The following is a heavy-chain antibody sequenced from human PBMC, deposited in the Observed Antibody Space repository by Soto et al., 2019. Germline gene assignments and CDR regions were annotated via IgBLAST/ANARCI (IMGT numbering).Heavy chain of an antibody. J-gene: IGHJ4*02. CDR1: GFTFWDYY. CDR3: ARVGQLLDLAY. CDR2: ISSSGSTI. V-gene: IGHV3-11*01. Sequence: QVQLVESGGGLVKPGGSLRLACTASGFTFWDYYMSWIRQAPGKGREWVKYISSSGSTIYYAASVKGRFTISRDNAKSSMYLKMNSLRAEDTAVYYCARVGQLLDLAYWGEGTLVTVSS. D-gene: IGHD6-13*01.